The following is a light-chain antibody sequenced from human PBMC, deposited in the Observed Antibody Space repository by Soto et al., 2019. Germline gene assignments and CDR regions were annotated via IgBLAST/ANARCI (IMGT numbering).Light chain of an antibody. CDR1: QDISSY. Sequence: DIQMTQSPSSLSASVGDRVTITCQASQDISSYLNWYQHKPGKAPKLLIYDASILEAGVPSRFSGSGSRTDFLFTISSLPQEDAATYYCQNCDSLPIFGPGTTVDFK. J-gene: IGKJ3*01. CDR2: DAS. V-gene: IGKV1-33*01. CDR3: QNCDSLPI.